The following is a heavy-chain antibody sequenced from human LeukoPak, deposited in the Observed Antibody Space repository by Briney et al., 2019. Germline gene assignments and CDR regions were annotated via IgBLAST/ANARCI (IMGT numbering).Heavy chain of an antibody. CDR1: GGSISSRSYY. CDR2: IYYSGST. V-gene: IGHV4-39*07. CDR3: ARAPATAIPPDLHFDY. D-gene: IGHD2-2*02. J-gene: IGHJ4*02. Sequence: SETLSLTCTVSGGSISSRSYYWGWIRQPPGRGLEWIGIIYYSGSTYYNPSLKSRVTISVDTSKNQFSLKLNSVTAADTAVYYCARAPATAIPPDLHFDYWGQGTLVTVSS.